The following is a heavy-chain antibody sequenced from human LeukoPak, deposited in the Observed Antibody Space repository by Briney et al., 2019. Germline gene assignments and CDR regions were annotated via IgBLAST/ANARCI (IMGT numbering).Heavy chain of an antibody. CDR1: GFSFRSYA. CDR2: ISYDGSNK. CDR3: ARDLRHQLLYCLDY. D-gene: IGHD2-2*02. V-gene: IGHV3-30*04. Sequence: GGSLRLSCAASGFSFRSYAMHWVRQAPGKGLEWVAVISYDGSNKYYADSVKGRFTISRDNSKDTLYLQVNSLRAEDTAVYYCARDLRHQLLYCLDYWGQGTLVTVSS. J-gene: IGHJ4*02.